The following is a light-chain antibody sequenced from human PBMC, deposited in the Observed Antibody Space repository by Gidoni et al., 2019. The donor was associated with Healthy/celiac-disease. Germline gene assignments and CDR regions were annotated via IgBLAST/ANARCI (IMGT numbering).Light chain of an antibody. CDR2: AAS. J-gene: IGKJ1*01. Sequence: DIQMTQSPSSLSASVGDRVTITCRASPSISSYLNWYQQKPGKAPKLLIYAASSLQSGVPSRFSVSGSVTDFTLTFSSLQPEDFATYYCQQSYSTPPFGQGTKVEIK. V-gene: IGKV1-39*01. CDR3: QQSYSTPP. CDR1: PSISSY.